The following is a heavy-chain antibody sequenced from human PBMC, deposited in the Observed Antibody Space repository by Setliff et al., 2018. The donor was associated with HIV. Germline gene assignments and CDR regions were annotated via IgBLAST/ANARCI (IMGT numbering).Heavy chain of an antibody. D-gene: IGHD3-10*01. J-gene: IGHJ4*02. CDR2: LYNSGNT. Sequence: SETLSLTCTVSGASISSGYWSWIRQPAGKGLEWIGRLYNSGNTNYNPSLQSRISISVDTSKNQFSLKMSSVTAADTAVYYCARSIGTVRGITEFDYWGQGNLVTSPQ. CDR3: ARSIGTVRGITEFDY. V-gene: IGHV4-4*07. CDR1: GASISSGY.